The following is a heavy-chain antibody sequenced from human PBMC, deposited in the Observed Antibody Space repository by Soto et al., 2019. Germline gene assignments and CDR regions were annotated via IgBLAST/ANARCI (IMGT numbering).Heavy chain of an antibody. V-gene: IGHV4-39*01. D-gene: IGHD6-13*01. J-gene: IGHJ6*02. CDR3: ARPGVGYSSSHYYGMDV. CDR2: IYYSGST. CDR1: GGSISSSSYY. Sequence: SETLSLTCTVSGGSISSSSYYWGWIRQPPGKGLEWIGSIYYSGSTYYNPSLKSRVTISVDTSKNQFSLKLSSVTAADTAVYYCARPGVGYSSSHYYGMDVWGQGTTVTVSS.